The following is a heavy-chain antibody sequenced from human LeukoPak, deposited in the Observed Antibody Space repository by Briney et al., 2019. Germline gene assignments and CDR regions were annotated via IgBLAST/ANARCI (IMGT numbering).Heavy chain of an antibody. CDR3: ARGLGQWSCSDYFDS. V-gene: IGHV4-34*01. CDR2: INHDGST. J-gene: IGHJ4*02. Sequence: SETLSLTCAVYSGSFNDYYWSWIRQPPGKGLEWIGEINHDGSTNHNPSLKSRVTISVDTSKNQFSLRLSSIGAADTAVYYCARGLGQWSCSDYFDSWGQGTLVIVS. D-gene: IGHD2-15*01. CDR1: SGSFNDYY.